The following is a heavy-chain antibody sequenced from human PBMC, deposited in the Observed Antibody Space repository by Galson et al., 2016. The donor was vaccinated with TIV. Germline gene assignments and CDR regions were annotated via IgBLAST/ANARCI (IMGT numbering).Heavy chain of an antibody. CDR1: GYNFRSYW. Sequence: QSGAEVKKPGESLKISCKDSGYNFRSYWIAWVRQMPGKGFEWLGIIFPNDSDIRYNPYFRGLVTMPADKSTSTAYLQCSSLKASDTAMYYCARMSLLGALDVWGQGTMVIVSS. CDR2: IFPNDSDI. J-gene: IGHJ3*01. CDR3: ARMSLLGALDV. D-gene: IGHD3-16*01. V-gene: IGHV5-51*03.